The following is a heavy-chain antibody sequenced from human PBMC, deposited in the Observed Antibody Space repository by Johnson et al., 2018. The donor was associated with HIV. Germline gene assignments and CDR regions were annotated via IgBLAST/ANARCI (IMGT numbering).Heavy chain of an antibody. J-gene: IGHJ3*02. CDR3: AKDRYIKGASTGFDI. CDR1: GFTFSSYA. V-gene: IGHV3-30*04. D-gene: IGHD1-26*01. Sequence: QVQLVESGGGVVQPGRSLRLSCAASGFTFSSYAMHWVRQAPGKGLEWVAVISYDGSNKYYADSVKGRFTISRDNSKNTLYLQMKSLRGEDTAVYSCAKDRYIKGASTGFDIWGQGTMVTVSS. CDR2: ISYDGSNK.